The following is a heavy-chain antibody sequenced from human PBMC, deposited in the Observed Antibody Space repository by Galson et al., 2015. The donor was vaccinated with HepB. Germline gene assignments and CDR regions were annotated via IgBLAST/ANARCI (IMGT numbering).Heavy chain of an antibody. D-gene: IGHD2-2*01. Sequence: SLRLSCAASGFTFSTYGMHWVRQAPGKGLEWVAIISYDGSNKYYADSVKGRFTISRDNSKNTLYLQMNSLRAEDTAVYYCARVKYQLLIHWFDPWGQGTLVTVSS. V-gene: IGHV3-30*03. J-gene: IGHJ5*02. CDR1: GFTFSTYG. CDR3: ARVKYQLLIHWFDP. CDR2: ISYDGSNK.